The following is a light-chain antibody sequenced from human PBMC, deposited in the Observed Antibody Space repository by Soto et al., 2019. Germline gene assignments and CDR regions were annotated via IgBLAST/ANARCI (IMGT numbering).Light chain of an antibody. Sequence: QSVLTQPPSVSGAPGQRVTISCTGSSSNIGAGYDVHWYQQLPGTAPKLLIYGNSNRPSGVPDRFSGSKSGTSASLAITGLQDEDEADYYCQSYDSSLHVVFGGGTQLTVL. CDR3: QSYDSSLHVV. J-gene: IGLJ2*01. CDR2: GNS. CDR1: SSNIGAGYD. V-gene: IGLV1-40*01.